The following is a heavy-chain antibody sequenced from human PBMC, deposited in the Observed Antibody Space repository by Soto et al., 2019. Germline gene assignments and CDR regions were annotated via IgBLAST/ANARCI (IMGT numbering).Heavy chain of an antibody. CDR3: ATPSSYSSSSGGGY. J-gene: IGHJ4*02. V-gene: IGHV3-23*01. CDR1: GFTFSSYA. CDR2: ISGSGGST. D-gene: IGHD6-6*01. Sequence: GGSLRLSCAASGFTFSSYAMSWVRQAPGKGLEWVSAISGSGGSTYYADSVKGRFTISRDNSKNTLYLQMNSLRAEDTAVYYCATPSSYSSSSGGGYWGQRTLVTVSS.